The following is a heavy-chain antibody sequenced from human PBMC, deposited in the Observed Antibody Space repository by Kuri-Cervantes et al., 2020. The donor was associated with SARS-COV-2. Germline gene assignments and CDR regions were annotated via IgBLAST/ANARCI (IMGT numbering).Heavy chain of an antibody. Sequence: SETLSLTCTVSGSSISSSSYYWGWIRQPPGKGLEWIGSIYYSGSTYYNPSLKSRVTISVDTSKNQFSLKLSSVTAADTAVYYCARHARGWYRDDYWGQGTLVTVSS. CDR3: ARHARGWYRDDY. CDR2: IYYSGST. J-gene: IGHJ4*02. D-gene: IGHD6-19*01. CDR1: GSSISSSSYY. V-gene: IGHV4-39*01.